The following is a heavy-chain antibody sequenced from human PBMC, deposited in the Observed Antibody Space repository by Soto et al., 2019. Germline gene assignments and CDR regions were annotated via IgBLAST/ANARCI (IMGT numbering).Heavy chain of an antibody. J-gene: IGHJ6*02. D-gene: IGHD3-10*01. CDR1: GYSFIDYW. CDR3: ATIYGSAQTDYYYYGMDV. Sequence: PGESLKISYQGSGYSFIDYWIGWVRQVPGKGLEWMGVIYPGDSDTRYSPSFQGQVTISADKSISTAYLQWSSLKASDTAMYYCATIYGSAQTDYYYYGMDVWGQGTKVTVSS. V-gene: IGHV5-51*01. CDR2: IYPGDSDT.